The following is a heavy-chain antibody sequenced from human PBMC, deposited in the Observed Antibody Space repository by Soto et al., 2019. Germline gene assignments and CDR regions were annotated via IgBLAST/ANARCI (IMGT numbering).Heavy chain of an antibody. D-gene: IGHD2-15*01. Sequence: SETLSLTCAVYGGSFSGYYWSWIRQPPGKGLGWIGEINHSGSTNYNPSLKSRVTISVDTSKNQFSLKLSSVTAADTAVYYCARVPGVAAPYYYYYYMDVWGKGTTVTVSS. J-gene: IGHJ6*03. CDR2: INHSGST. CDR3: ARVPGVAAPYYYYYYMDV. CDR1: GGSFSGYY. V-gene: IGHV4-34*01.